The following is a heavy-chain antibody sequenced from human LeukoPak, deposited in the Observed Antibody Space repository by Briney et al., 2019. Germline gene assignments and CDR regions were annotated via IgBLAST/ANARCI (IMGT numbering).Heavy chain of an antibody. V-gene: IGHV3-74*01. CDR1: GFTFSSYW. CDR3: ARGGDIVVVPAAMGWSGYYFDY. J-gene: IGHJ4*02. CDR2: INSDGSST. D-gene: IGHD2-2*01. Sequence: GGPLRLSCAASGFTFSSYWMHWLRHAPGKGLVWVSRINSDGSSTSYVDSVKGRFTISRDNAKNTLYLQMNSLRAEDTAVYYCARGGDIVVVPAAMGWSGYYFDYWGQGTLVTVSS.